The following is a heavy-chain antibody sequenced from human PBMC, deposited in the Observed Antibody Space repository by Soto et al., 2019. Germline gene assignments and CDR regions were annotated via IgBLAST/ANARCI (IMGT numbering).Heavy chain of an antibody. V-gene: IGHV4-34*01. CDR3: ASPVGPGFYFDY. Sequence: PPDTLSLTCAVYGGSFSGYYWTWISQPPGKGLEWIGEINHSGSTNYNPSLKSRVTISVDTSKNQFSLKLSSVTAADTAVYYCASPVGPGFYFDYWGQGTLVTVSS. CDR1: GGSFSGYY. D-gene: IGHD1-26*01. CDR2: INHSGST. J-gene: IGHJ4*01.